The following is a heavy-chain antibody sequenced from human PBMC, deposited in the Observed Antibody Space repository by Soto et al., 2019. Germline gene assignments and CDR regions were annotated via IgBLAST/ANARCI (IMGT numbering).Heavy chain of an antibody. CDR3: AAGYTTGPDAFDI. D-gene: IGHD6-13*01. CDR2: IFPGDSDT. Sequence: GESLKISCKGSGYNFANYWIGWVRQMPGKGLEWMGMIFPGDSDTKNSPSLQGQITMSVDKSDSSAYLQWRSLKASDTAMYYCAAGYTTGPDAFDIWGQGTMVTV. V-gene: IGHV5-51*01. CDR1: GYNFANYW. J-gene: IGHJ3*02.